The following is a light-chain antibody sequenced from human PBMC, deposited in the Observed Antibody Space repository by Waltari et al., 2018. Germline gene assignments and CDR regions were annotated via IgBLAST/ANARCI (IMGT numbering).Light chain of an antibody. CDR3: TSYTTGSTLVV. CDR1: SSDVGAFNF. V-gene: IGLV2-14*03. CDR2: DVV. J-gene: IGLJ3*02. Sequence: QSALTQPASVSGSPGQSITITCTGTSSDVGAFNFVSWYQDHPGKAPNLLIYDVVNRPSGVSNRLSGSKAGNTASLTISGLQAEDEADYYCTSYTTGSTLVVFGGGTKLTVL.